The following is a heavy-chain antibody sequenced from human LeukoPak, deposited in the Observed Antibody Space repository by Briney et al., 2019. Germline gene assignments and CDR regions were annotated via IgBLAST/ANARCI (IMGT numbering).Heavy chain of an antibody. D-gene: IGHD6-13*01. CDR1: GGSISSYY. CDR2: IYSSGST. V-gene: IGHV4-59*01. J-gene: IGHJ6*03. CDR3: ARDGSSSWYYMDV. Sequence: SETLSLTCTVSGGSISSYYWSWIRQPPGKGLEWIGYIYSSGSTNYNPSLKSRVTISVDTSKNQFSLKLSSVTVADTAVYYCARDGSSSWYYMDVWGKGTTVTVSS.